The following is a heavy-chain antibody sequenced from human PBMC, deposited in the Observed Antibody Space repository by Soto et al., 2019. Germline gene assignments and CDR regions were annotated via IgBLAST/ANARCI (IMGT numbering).Heavy chain of an antibody. Sequence: QVQLEQSGAEVKKPGSSVKISCKASGGTLSDHGVSWLRQAPGQGLEWVGGTIPVFNTANYAPKFQGRVTIAADKSTNIAYMELGSLRSDDTAFYYCARGVYGSGNYYTGPSAFDIWGQGTLVIVCS. D-gene: IGHD3-10*01. CDR1: GGTLSDHG. CDR2: TIPVFNTA. V-gene: IGHV1-69*06. CDR3: ARGVYGSGNYYTGPSAFDI. J-gene: IGHJ3*02.